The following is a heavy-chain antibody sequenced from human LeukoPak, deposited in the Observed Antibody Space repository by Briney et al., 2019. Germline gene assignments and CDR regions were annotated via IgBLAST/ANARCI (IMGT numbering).Heavy chain of an antibody. J-gene: IGHJ6*03. V-gene: IGHV4-59*01. D-gene: IGHD3-9*01. CDR2: IYYSGST. CDR3: ARGGFDWLLRDYYYYMDV. Sequence: GSLRLSCAASGFTFSDYYMTWIRQAPGKGLEWIGYIYYSGSTNYNPSLKSRVTISVDTSKNQFSLKLSSVTAADTAVYYCARGGFDWLLRDYYYYMDVWGKGTTVTVSS. CDR1: GFTFSDYY.